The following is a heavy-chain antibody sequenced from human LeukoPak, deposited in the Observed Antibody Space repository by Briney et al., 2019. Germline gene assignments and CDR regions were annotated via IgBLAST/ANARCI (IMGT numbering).Heavy chain of an antibody. D-gene: IGHD3-22*01. CDR3: AREDGSGSNWFDP. V-gene: IGHV4-30-4*01. Sequence: SETLSLTRTVSGGSISSGDYYWSWIRQPPGKGLEWIGYIYYSGSTYYNPSLKSRVTISVDTSKNQFSLKLSSVTAADTAVYYCAREDGSGSNWFDPWGQGTLVTVSS. CDR2: IYYSGST. CDR1: GGSISSGDYY. J-gene: IGHJ5*02.